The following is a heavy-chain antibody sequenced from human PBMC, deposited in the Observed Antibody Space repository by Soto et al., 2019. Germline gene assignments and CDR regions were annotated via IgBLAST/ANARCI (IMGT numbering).Heavy chain of an antibody. J-gene: IGHJ4*02. CDR1: GGSISSNY. CDR2: IYSSGST. D-gene: IGHD1-1*01. V-gene: IGHV4-59*08. Sequence: QVQLLESGPGLVKPSETLSLPCTVSGGSISSNYWSWIRQPPGKGLEWIGYIYSSGSTNYNPSLKSRVTISVDTSKNQFSLKLSSVTGADTAVYYCARRYVGGFDYWCQGTLVTVSS. CDR3: ARRYVGGFDY.